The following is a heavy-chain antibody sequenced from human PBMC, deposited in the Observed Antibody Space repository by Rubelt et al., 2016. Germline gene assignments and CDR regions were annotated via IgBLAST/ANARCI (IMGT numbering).Heavy chain of an antibody. CDR2: INHSGST. D-gene: IGHD6-13*01. CDR3: ARGLARAAAAPRRLWFDP. CDR1: GGSFSGYY. J-gene: IGHJ5*02. V-gene: IGHV4-34*01. Sequence: QVQLQQWGAGLLKPSETLSLTCAVYGGSFSGYYWSWIRQPPGKGLAWIGEINHSGSTNYNPSLKSRVTISGATAKNQFSRKLGSVTAADTAVYYWARGLARAAAAPRRLWFDPWGQGTLVTVSS.